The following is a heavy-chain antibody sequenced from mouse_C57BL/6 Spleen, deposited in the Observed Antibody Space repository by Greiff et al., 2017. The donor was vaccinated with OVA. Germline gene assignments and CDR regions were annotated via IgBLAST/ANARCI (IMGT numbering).Heavy chain of an antibody. D-gene: IGHD2-1*01. CDR2: IYPGGGYT. J-gene: IGHJ3*01. Sequence: QVQLQQSGAELVRPGTSVTMSCKASGYTFTNYWIGWAQQRPGHGLEWIGDIYPGGGYTNYNEKFKGKATLTADKSSSTAYMQFSSLTSEDSAIYDCARRGVYGNYVAYWGQGTLVTVSA. V-gene: IGHV1-63*01. CDR1: GYTFTNYW. CDR3: ARRGVYGNYVAY.